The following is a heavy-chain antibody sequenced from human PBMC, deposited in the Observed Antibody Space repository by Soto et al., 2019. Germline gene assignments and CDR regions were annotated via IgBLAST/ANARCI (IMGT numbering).Heavy chain of an antibody. V-gene: IGHV1-3*01. D-gene: IGHD4-17*01. Sequence: ASVKVSWKASGGTFSSYAISWVRQAPGQRLEWMGWINASNGNTNYSQKFQGRVTITRDTSASTAYMELSSLRSEDTAVYYCARDGTTVTDYYYYMDVWGKGTTVTVSS. CDR3: ARDGTTVTDYYYYMDV. J-gene: IGHJ6*03. CDR2: INASNGNT. CDR1: GGTFSSYA.